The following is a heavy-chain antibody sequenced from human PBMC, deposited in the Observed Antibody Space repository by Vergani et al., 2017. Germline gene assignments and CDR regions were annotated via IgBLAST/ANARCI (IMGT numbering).Heavy chain of an antibody. V-gene: IGHV3-15*01. CDR3: TTVRRYDILTGYYNRDY. J-gene: IGHJ4*02. CDR2: IKSKTDGGTT. CDR1: GFTFSNAW. D-gene: IGHD3-9*01. Sequence: EVQLVESGGGLVKPGGSLRLSCAASGFTFSNAWMSWFRQAPGKGLEWVGRIKSKTDGGTTDYAAPVKGRFTISRDDSKNTLYLQMNSLKTEDTAVYYCTTVRRYDILTGYYNRDYWGQGTLVTVSS.